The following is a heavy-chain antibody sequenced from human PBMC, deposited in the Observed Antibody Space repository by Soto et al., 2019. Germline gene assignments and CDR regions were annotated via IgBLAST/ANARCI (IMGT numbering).Heavy chain of an antibody. D-gene: IGHD6-25*01. Sequence: PSGIRSLTCPVARGYLSSGTYYWPWISTPPGKGLEWIANIYYSGSTFYNPSLKSRVTISLDTSKNQFSLKLRSVTAADTVVYYCARQEAGWYFDSCGQGTRVTVS. J-gene: IGHJ4*02. CDR2: IYYSGST. V-gene: IGHV4-39*01. CDR1: RGYLSSGTYY. CDR3: ARQEAGWYFDS.